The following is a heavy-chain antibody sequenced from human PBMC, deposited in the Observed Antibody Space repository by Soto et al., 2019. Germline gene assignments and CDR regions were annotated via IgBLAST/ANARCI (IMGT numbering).Heavy chain of an antibody. Sequence: QVQLVESGGGVVQPGRSLRLSCAASGFTFSSYGMHWVRQAPGKGLEWVAVIWYDGSNKYYADSVKGRFTISRDNSKNTLYLQMNSLRAEDTAVYYCAREGIAVFGVVAQGWFDPWGQGTLVTVSS. V-gene: IGHV3-33*01. CDR1: GFTFSSYG. J-gene: IGHJ5*02. CDR2: IWYDGSNK. CDR3: AREGIAVFGVVAQGWFDP. D-gene: IGHD3-3*01.